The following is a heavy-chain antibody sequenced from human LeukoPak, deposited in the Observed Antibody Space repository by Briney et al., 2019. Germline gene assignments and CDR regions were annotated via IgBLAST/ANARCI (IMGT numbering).Heavy chain of an antibody. CDR2: ISGSGGST. CDR3: AKDRGLLFGEFHDY. J-gene: IGHJ4*02. V-gene: IGHV3-23*01. CDR1: GFTFSSCA. D-gene: IGHD3-10*02. Sequence: PGGSLRLSCAASGFTFSSCAMSWVRQAPGKGLEWVSAISGSGGSTYYADSVKGRFTISRDNSKNTLYLQMNSLRAEDTAVYYCAKDRGLLFGEFHDYWGQGTLVTVSS.